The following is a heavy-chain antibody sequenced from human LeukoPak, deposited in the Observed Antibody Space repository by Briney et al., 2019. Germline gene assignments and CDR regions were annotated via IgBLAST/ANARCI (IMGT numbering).Heavy chain of an antibody. CDR1: GGTFSSYA. CDR3: ARWEQQLVLVYGMDV. Sequence: ASVTVSFTASGGTFSSYAISWVRQAPGQGLEWMGGIIPIFGTANYAQKFQGRVTITADESTSTAYMELSSLRSEDTAVYYCARWEQQLVLVYGMDVWGQGTTVTVSS. J-gene: IGHJ6*02. CDR2: IIPIFGTA. D-gene: IGHD6-13*01. V-gene: IGHV1-69*13.